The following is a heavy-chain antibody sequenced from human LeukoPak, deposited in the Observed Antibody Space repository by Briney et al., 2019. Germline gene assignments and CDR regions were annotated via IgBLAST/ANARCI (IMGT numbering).Heavy chain of an antibody. D-gene: IGHD2-2*01. CDR1: GYTFTSYG. CDR2: ISAYNGNT. J-gene: IGHJ3*02. Sequence: ASVKVSCKASGYTFTSYGISWVRQAPGQGLEWMGWISAYNGNTNYAQKLQGRVTMSTDTSTSTAYMELSSLRSEDTAVYYCAGTIFGPAASTDAFDIWGQGTMVTVSS. V-gene: IGHV1-18*01. CDR3: AGTIFGPAASTDAFDI.